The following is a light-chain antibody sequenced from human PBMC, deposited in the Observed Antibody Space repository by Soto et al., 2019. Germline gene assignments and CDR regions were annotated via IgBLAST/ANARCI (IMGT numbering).Light chain of an antibody. J-gene: IGLJ3*02. CDR2: EVS. CDR1: SSDVGTYNF. V-gene: IGLV2-14*01. CDR3: SSYSSTSTPWV. Sequence: QSVLTQPASVSGSPGQSITISCTGTSSDVGTYNFVSWYQQHPGKAPKLMIYEVSSRPSGVSSRFSGSKSGNTASLTISGLQAEDEADYYCSSYSSTSTPWVFGGGTKLTVL.